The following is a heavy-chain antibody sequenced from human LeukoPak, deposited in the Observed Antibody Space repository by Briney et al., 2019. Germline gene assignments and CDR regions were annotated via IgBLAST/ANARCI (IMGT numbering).Heavy chain of an antibody. CDR3: ARAAPYGSGRNWFDP. CDR2: MYHSGGT. CDR1: GGSISSGGYS. V-gene: IGHV4-30-2*01. J-gene: IGHJ5*02. Sequence: SETLSLTCAVSGGSISSGGYSWRWIRQPPGKGLEWIGYMYHSGGTHYTPSLKSRVNISVDRSKTQFSLELRSVTAADTAVYYCARAAPYGSGRNWFDPWGQGTLVTVSS. D-gene: IGHD3-10*01.